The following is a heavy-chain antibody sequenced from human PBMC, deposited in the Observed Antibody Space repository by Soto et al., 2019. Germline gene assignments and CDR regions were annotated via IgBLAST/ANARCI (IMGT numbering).Heavy chain of an antibody. CDR1: GGSISSGGYY. V-gene: IGHV4-31*03. CDR2: IYYSGST. J-gene: IGHJ3*02. Sequence: QVQLQESGPGLVKPSQTLSLTCTVSGGSISSGGYYWSWIRQHPGKGLEWIGYIYYSGSTYYNPSLKRRVTISVDTSKNQFALKLSSVTAADTAVYYCARVYYDSSGPRDAFDIWGQGTMVTVSS. CDR3: ARVYYDSSGPRDAFDI. D-gene: IGHD3-22*01.